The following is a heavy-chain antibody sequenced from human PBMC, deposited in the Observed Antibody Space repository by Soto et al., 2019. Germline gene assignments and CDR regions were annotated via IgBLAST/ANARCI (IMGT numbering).Heavy chain of an antibody. CDR2: IIPIFGTA. V-gene: IGHV1-69*01. Sequence: QVQLVQSGAEVKKPGSSVKVSCQASGGTFSSYAISWVRQAPGQGLEWMGGIIPIFGTANYAQKFQGRVTTTADESTSTAYMELSSLRAEDTAVYYCARDEETWNYEGYYYYYGMDVWGQGTTVTVSS. D-gene: IGHD1-7*01. J-gene: IGHJ6*02. CDR1: GGTFSSYA. CDR3: ARDEETWNYEGYYYYYGMDV.